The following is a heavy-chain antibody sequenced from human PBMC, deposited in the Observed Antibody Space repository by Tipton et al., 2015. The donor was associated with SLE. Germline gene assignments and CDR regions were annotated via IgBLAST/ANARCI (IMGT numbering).Heavy chain of an antibody. CDR3: ARAREHYEIWSGYYM. D-gene: IGHD3-3*01. J-gene: IGHJ4*02. CDR1: DYSLSSGYY. V-gene: IGHV4-38-2*01. Sequence: LRLSCAVSDYSLSSGYYWGWIRQPPGKGLEWSGGIYHSGSTYYNPSLKSRVTISVDTSKNQFSLKVSSVTAGDTAVYYCARAREHYEIWSGYYMWGQGTLVTVSS. CDR2: IYHSGST.